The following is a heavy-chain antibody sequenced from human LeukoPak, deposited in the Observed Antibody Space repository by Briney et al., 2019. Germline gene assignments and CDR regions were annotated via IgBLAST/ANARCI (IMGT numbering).Heavy chain of an antibody. Sequence: SETLSLTCTVSGGSISSGSYYWSWIRQPAGKGLEWIGRIYTSGSTNYNPSLKSRVTISVDTSKNQFSLKLSSVTAADTAVYYCARVPPGYLGQGTLVTVSS. CDR2: IYTSGST. CDR3: ARVPPGY. CDR1: GGSISSGSYY. J-gene: IGHJ4*02. V-gene: IGHV4-61*02.